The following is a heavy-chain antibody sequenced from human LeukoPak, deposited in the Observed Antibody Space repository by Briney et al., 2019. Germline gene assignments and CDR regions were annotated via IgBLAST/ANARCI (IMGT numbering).Heavy chain of an antibody. CDR1: GYSFTAFY. CDR2: IHPRRGDT. Sequence: GASVKVSCKASGYSFTAFYIHWVRQAPGQGLEWMGWIHPRRGDTNYAQKFQGRVTMTRDTSISTAYMELSRLRSDDTAVYYCARDFNCLLRYFDWPYYYYGMDVWGQGTTVTVSS. CDR3: ARDFNCLLRYFDWPYYYYGMDV. J-gene: IGHJ6*02. V-gene: IGHV1-2*02. D-gene: IGHD3-9*01.